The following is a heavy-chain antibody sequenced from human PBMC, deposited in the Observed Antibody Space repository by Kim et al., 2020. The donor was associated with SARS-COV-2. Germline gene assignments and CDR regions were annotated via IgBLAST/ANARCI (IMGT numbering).Heavy chain of an antibody. V-gene: IGHV3-15*01. J-gene: IGHJ5*02. CDR1: GFTFSNAW. D-gene: IGHD3-10*01. CDR2: IKSKTDGGTT. Sequence: GGSLRLSCAASGFTFSNAWMSWVRQAPGKGLEWVGRIKSKTDGGTTDYAAPVKGRFTISRDDSKNTLYLQMNSLKTEDTAVYYCTTADIPEGYGSGIKPTWGQGTLVTVSS. CDR3: TTADIPEGYGSGIKPT.